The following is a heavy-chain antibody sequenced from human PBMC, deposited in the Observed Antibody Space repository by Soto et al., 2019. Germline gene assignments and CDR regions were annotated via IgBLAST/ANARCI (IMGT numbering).Heavy chain of an antibody. CDR1: GYTFTSYG. V-gene: IGHV1-18*01. D-gene: IGHD6-6*01. Sequence: ASVKVSCKASGYTFTSYGISWVRQAPGQGLEWMGWISAYNGNTNYAQKLQGRVTMTTDTSTSTAYMELRSLRSDDTAVYYCARDRRYSSSPHLPLRNWFYPLAQGTLVTVSS. CDR3: ARDRRYSSSPHLPLRNWFYP. CDR2: ISAYNGNT. J-gene: IGHJ5*02.